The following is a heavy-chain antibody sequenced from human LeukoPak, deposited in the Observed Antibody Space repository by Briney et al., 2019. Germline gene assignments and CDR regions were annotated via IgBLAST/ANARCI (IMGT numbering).Heavy chain of an antibody. CDR2: IKQDGSEK. V-gene: IGHV3-7*01. CDR3: ARVYGSGSHTLSYFDY. J-gene: IGHJ4*02. CDR1: GFTFSSYW. D-gene: IGHD3-10*01. Sequence: GGSLRLSCAASGFTFSSYWMSWVRQAPGKGLEWVANIKQDGSEKYYVDSVKGRFTISRDNAKNSLYLQMNSLRAKDTAVYYCARVYGSGSHTLSYFDYWGQGTLVTVSS.